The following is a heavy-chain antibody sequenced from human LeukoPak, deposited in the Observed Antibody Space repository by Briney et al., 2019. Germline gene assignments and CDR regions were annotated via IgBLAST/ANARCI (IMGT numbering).Heavy chain of an antibody. Sequence: PSETLSLTCTVSGGSISSYYWSWIRQPPGKGLEWIRYICYSGSTNYNPSLKSRVTISVDTSKNQFSLKLSSVTTADTAVYYCAMFGGYCSGGSCFNWFDPWGQGTLVTVSS. CDR1: GGSISSYY. J-gene: IGHJ5*02. D-gene: IGHD2-15*01. CDR2: ICYSGST. CDR3: AMFGGYCSGGSCFNWFDP. V-gene: IGHV4-59*08.